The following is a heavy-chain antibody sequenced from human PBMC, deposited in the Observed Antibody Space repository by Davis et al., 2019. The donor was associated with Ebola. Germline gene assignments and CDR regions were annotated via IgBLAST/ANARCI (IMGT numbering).Heavy chain of an antibody. D-gene: IGHD2-15*01. CDR3: AREAATPSGYYYYGMDV. Sequence: PGGSLRLSCAASGFTFSSFGFHWVRQAPGKGLEWVAVISYDGSNKYYADSVKGRFTISRDNSKNTLYLQMNSLRSEDTAVYYCAREAATPSGYYYYGMDVWGKGTTVTVSS. CDR2: ISYDGSNK. CDR1: GFTFSSFG. V-gene: IGHV3-30*03. J-gene: IGHJ6*04.